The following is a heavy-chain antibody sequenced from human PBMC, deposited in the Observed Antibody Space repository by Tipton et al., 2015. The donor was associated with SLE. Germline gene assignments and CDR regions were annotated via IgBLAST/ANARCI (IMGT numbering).Heavy chain of an antibody. CDR3: ARRRFQSASDY. CDR2: LYTSGIT. V-gene: IGHV4-61*09. J-gene: IGHJ4*02. CDR1: GGSISSGSFF. D-gene: IGHD2-21*01. Sequence: TLSLTCTVSGGSISSGSFFLSWVRQPAGKGLEGVGYLYTSGITAYNSSLKSRVTVSVDTSKNHFSLKLTSVTAADTAVYYCARRRFQSASDYWGQGTLVSVSS.